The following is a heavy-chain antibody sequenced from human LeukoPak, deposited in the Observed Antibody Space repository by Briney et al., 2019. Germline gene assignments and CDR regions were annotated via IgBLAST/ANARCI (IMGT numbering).Heavy chain of an antibody. J-gene: IGHJ6*02. CDR1: GFTFSSYS. D-gene: IGHD3-22*01. Sequence: PGGSLRLSCAGSGFTFSSYSMNWVRRAPGKGLEWVSYXXSGSSTLYYADSVKGRFTISRDNAKNSLYLQMNSLRDEDTAVYYCARGITMIVQKINAMDVWGQGTTVTVSS. CDR3: ARGITMIVQKINAMDV. V-gene: IGHV3-48*02. CDR2: XXSGSSTL.